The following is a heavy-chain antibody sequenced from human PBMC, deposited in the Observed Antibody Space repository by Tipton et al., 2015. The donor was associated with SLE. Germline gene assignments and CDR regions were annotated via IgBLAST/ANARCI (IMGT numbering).Heavy chain of an antibody. D-gene: IGHD3-3*01. Sequence: TLSLTCSVSGGSITSGSYYWSWIRKHPGKGLEWIGYIYYSGSTYYNPSLKSRATISLDTSKNQFSLKLSSVTAADTAVYYCARGGRFLEWLTYWGQGTLVTVSS. CDR1: GGSITSGSYY. J-gene: IGHJ4*02. V-gene: IGHV4-31*03. CDR2: IYYSGST. CDR3: ARGGRFLEWLTY.